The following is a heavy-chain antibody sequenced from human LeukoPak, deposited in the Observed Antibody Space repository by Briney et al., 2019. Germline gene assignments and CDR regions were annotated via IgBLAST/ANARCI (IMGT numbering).Heavy chain of an antibody. Sequence: SQTLSLTCTVSGGSISSSTYYWGWIRQPPGRGLEWIGSIYSSGSTYYNPSLKSRVTISVDMSKTQFSLNLSSVTAADTAVYYCAVEEFDYWGQGILVTVSS. CDR2: IYSSGST. J-gene: IGHJ4*02. CDR1: GGSISSSTYY. D-gene: IGHD5-24*01. CDR3: AVEEFDY. V-gene: IGHV4-39*01.